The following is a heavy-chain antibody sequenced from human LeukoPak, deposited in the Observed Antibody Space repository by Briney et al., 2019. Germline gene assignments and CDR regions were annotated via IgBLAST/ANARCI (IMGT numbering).Heavy chain of an antibody. CDR1: GFTFSSYS. CDR3: AREVDCSSTSCPFDY. CDR2: ISSSSGYI. V-gene: IGHV3-21*01. D-gene: IGHD2-2*01. J-gene: IGHJ4*02. Sequence: PGGSLRLSCAASGFTFSSYSMNWVRQAPGKGLEWVSSISSSSGYIYYADSVKGRFTISRDNAKNSLYLQMNSLRAEDTAVYYCAREVDCSSTSCPFDYWGQGTLVTVSS.